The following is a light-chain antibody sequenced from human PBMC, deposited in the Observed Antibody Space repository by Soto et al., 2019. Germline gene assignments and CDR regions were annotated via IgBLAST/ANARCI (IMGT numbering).Light chain of an antibody. CDR3: QEYDSSPPSCR. Sequence: ETVLTQSPGTLSLSPGERVTLSCRASQSASYLAWYQQKPGQAPRLLIYGASSRATGIPDRFSGSGSVTDFTLSISGLEAEDFAVYYCQEYDSSPPSCRFRQGTAVEVK. CDR2: GAS. CDR1: QSASY. V-gene: IGKV3-20*01. J-gene: IGKJ1*01.